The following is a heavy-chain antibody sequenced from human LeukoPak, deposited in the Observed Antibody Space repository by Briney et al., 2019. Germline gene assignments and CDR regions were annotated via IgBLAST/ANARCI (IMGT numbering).Heavy chain of an antibody. V-gene: IGHV3-64*01. CDR2: ISSNGGST. J-gene: IGHJ4*02. CDR1: GFTFSSYA. CDR3: ARALDLPYYFDY. D-gene: IGHD3/OR15-3a*01. Sequence: GGSLRLSCAASGFTFSSYAMHWVRQAPGKGLEYVSAISSNGGSTYYANSVKGRFTISRDNSKNTLYLQMGSLRAEDMAVYYCARALDLPYYFDYWGQGTLVTVSS.